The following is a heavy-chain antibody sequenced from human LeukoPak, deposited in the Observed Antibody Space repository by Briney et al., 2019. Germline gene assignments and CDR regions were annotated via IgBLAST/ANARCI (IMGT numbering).Heavy chain of an antibody. CDR1: GGSISSYS. CDR3: GRWANYGMDV. V-gene: IGHV4-59*01. J-gene: IGHJ6*02. CDR2: IHYTGRT. Sequence: SETLSLTCTVSGGSISSYSWSWIRQPPGKGLEWIAYIHYTGRTNYNPSLRSRVIISVDTSKNQLSLKVNSVTAADTAVYYCGRWANYGMDVWGQGTTVSVSS.